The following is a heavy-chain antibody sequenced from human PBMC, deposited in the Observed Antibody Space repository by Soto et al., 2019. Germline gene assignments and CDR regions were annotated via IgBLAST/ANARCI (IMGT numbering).Heavy chain of an antibody. CDR1: GGTFSSYA. J-gene: IGHJ4*02. CDR3: ACASMSDSPKEGDY. Sequence: ASVKVSCKASGGTFSSYAISWVRQAPGQGLEWMGGIIPIFGTANYAQKFQGRVTITADESTSTAYMELSSLRSEDTAVYSFACASMSDSPKEGDYWGQGSLVTVSS. CDR2: IIPIFGTA. V-gene: IGHV1-69*13. D-gene: IGHD3-22*01.